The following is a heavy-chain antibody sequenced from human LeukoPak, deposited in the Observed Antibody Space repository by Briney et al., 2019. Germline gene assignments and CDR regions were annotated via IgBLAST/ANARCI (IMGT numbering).Heavy chain of an antibody. V-gene: IGHV1-2*02. CDR1: VYTFTSHF. CDR3: ARALSSSRFYYFDY. J-gene: IGHJ4*02. CDR2: INPNSGGT. Sequence: ASVKVSCTASVYTFTSHFIHRVRHAPGQGLEWVGWINPNSGGTNDAQKFQGRVTMTRDTPIRTAYMELSSLRSDATALYYCARALSSSRFYYFDYWGKGTLVTVSS. D-gene: IGHD6-6*01.